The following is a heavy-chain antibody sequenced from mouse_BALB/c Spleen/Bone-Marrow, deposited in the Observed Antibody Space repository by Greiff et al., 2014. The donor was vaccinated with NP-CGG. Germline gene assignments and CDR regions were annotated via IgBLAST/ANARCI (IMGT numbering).Heavy chain of an antibody. CDR2: IWGDGST. V-gene: IGHV2-6-7*01. D-gene: IGHD2-4*01. CDR1: GFSLTGYG. J-gene: IGHJ4*01. CDR3: ARGEDYDDYYAMDY. Sequence: VHLVESGPGLVAPSQSLSITCTVSGFSLTGYGVNWVRQPPGKGLEWLGMIWGDGSTDYNSALKSRLSISKDNSKSQVFLKMNSLQTDDTARYYCARGEDYDDYYAMDYWGQGTSVTVS.